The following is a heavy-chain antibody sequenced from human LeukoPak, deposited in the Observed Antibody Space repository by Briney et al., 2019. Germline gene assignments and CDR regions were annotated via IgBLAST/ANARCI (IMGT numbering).Heavy chain of an antibody. CDR1: GFTFSDVW. Sequence: GGSLRLSCAASGFTFSDVWMSWVRQAPGEGLEWVANIKRDGSERYSVDSVKGRLTISRDNAKNSLYLQMNSLRAEDTAVYYCTRSRAYSYDNFDYWGQGTLVTVSS. CDR3: TRSRAYSYDNFDY. J-gene: IGHJ4*02. CDR2: IKRDGSER. V-gene: IGHV3-7*01. D-gene: IGHD5-18*01.